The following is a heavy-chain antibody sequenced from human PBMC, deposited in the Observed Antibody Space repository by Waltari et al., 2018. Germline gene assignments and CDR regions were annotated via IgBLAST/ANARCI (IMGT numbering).Heavy chain of an antibody. CDR2: IYYSGST. V-gene: IGHV4-59*01. CDR1: GGSISSYY. CDR3: ARAAGDTAIFDY. J-gene: IGHJ4*02. D-gene: IGHD5-18*01. Sequence: QVQLQESGPGLVKPSETLSLTCTVSGGSISSYYWRWIRQPPGKGLEWIGYIYYSGSTNYNPSLKSRVTISVDTSKNQFSLKLSSVTAADTAVYYCARAAGDTAIFDYWGQGTLVTVSS.